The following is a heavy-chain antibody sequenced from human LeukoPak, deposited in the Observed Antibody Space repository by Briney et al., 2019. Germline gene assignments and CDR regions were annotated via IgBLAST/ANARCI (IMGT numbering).Heavy chain of an antibody. CDR2: ISGHGDTI. V-gene: IGHV3-11*04. CDR3: TRSNWGPEY. Sequence: PGGSLRLSCAASGFTFTAYYMSWMRQAPGKGLEWISHISGHGDTIYYADSVKGRFTISRDNAKNSLYLQMNSLRAEDTAGYYCTRSNWGPEYWSQGTLVTVSS. J-gene: IGHJ4*02. CDR1: GFTFTAYY. D-gene: IGHD7-27*01.